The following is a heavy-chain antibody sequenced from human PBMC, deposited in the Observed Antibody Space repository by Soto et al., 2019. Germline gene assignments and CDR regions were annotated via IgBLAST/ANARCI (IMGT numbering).Heavy chain of an antibody. CDR3: ARATSGSHRNYYYYGMDV. D-gene: IGHD3-10*01. CDR2: INPSGGST. CDR1: GYTFTSYY. Sequence: ASVKVSCKASGYTFTSYYMHWVRQAPGQGLEWMGIINPSGGSTSYAQKFQGRVTMTRDTSTSTVYMELSSLGSEDTAVYYCARATSGSHRNYYYYGMDVWGQGTPVTVSS. V-gene: IGHV1-46*01. J-gene: IGHJ6*02.